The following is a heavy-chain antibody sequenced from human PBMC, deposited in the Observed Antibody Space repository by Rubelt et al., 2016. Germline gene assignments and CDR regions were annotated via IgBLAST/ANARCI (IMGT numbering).Heavy chain of an antibody. V-gene: IGHV3-7*01. CDR3: VRGGARYVDF. CDR2: MKEDGSDE. CDR1: GFTVSSNY. D-gene: IGHD1-26*01. J-gene: IGHJ4*02. Sequence: EVQLVESGGGLIQPGGSLRLSCAASGFTVSSNYMSWVRQAPGKGLEWVAKMKEDGSDEHYLDSVKGRFTISRDNARNSLYLQRNSLRVEDTAVYYGVRGGARYVDFWGQGTLVTVSS.